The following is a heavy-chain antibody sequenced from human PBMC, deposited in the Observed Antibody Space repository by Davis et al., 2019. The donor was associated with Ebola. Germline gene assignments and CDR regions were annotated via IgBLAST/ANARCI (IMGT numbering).Heavy chain of an antibody. V-gene: IGHV3-23*01. CDR3: AREGVSSGRAGSFDY. CDR1: GFPFSSYA. Sequence: GESLKISCAASGFPFSSYAMSWVRQAPGKGLEWVSGITASGYSTYYAGSVEGRFTISRDDSKNTVSLQMNSLRADDTAVYYCAREGVSSGRAGSFDYWGQGTLVTVSS. D-gene: IGHD6-19*01. CDR2: ITASGYST. J-gene: IGHJ4*02.